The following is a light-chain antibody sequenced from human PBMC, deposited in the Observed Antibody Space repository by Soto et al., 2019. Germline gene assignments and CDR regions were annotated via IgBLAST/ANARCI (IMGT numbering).Light chain of an antibody. V-gene: IGLV2-14*01. CDR1: ISYIFGKID. CDR2: DVT. Sequence: QSVLTHPASVSWSPGHSITISFNGTISYIFGKIDVSCYQHHPGKAPKLIIYDVTIRPSGVSNRFSGYKSGNTASLTISGLQAEDEADYYCNSYKSLFTVRAVFGTGTKVTVL. J-gene: IGLJ1*01. CDR3: NSYKSLFTVRAV.